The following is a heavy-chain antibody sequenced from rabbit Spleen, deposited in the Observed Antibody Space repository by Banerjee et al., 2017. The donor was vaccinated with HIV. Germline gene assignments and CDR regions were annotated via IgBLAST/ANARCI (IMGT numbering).Heavy chain of an antibody. CDR2: IYTGSGNS. V-gene: IGHV1S40*01. CDR1: GFSFSSSYD. CDR3: ARKYCNSYLYWDL. D-gene: IGHD8-1*01. J-gene: IGHJ4*01. Sequence: EESGGDLVKPGASLTLTCKASGFSFSSSYDMSWVRQAPGKGLEWSGYIYTGSGNSYYASWAKGRFTISKTSSPTVTLQMTSLTAADTATYFCARKYCNSYLYWDLWGPGHPGHRL.